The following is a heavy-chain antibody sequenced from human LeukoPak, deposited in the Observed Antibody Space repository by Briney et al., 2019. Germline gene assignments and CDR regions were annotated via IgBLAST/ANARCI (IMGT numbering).Heavy chain of an antibody. V-gene: IGHV3-23*01. CDR2: ISGDGDST. Sequence: GGSLRLSCAASGFTFSNYALSWVRQAPGKGLEWVSTISGDGDSTYYAASVKGRFTISRDNSKNTLFLHMNSLRAEDTAVYYCAKRYGSSGFNWFDPWGQGTLVTVSS. CDR3: AKRYGSSGFNWFDP. D-gene: IGHD6-19*01. J-gene: IGHJ5*02. CDR1: GFTFSNYA.